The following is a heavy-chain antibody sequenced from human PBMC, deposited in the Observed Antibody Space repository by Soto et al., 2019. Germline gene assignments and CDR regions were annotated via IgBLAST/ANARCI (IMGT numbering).Heavy chain of an antibody. J-gene: IGHJ4*02. CDR3: ARLRLSSGWYDGVY. CDR1: GGSISSYY. V-gene: IGHV4-59*01. Sequence: PSETLSLTCTVSGGSISSYYWSWIRQPPGKGLEWIGYIYYSGSTNYNPSLKSRVTISVDTSKNQFSLKLSSVTAADTAVYYCARLRLSSGWYDGVYWGQGTLVTV. CDR2: IYYSGST. D-gene: IGHD6-19*01.